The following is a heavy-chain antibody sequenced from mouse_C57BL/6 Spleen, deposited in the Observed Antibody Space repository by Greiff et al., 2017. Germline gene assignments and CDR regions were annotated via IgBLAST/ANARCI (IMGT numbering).Heavy chain of an antibody. CDR1: GYIFTSYW. V-gene: IGHV1-55*01. CDR2: IYPVSGST. Sequence: QVQLQQPGAEFVKPGASVKMSCKASGYIFTSYWITWVKQRPGQGLEWIGDIYPVSGSTNYNEQFKSKATLTVDTSSSTAYMQLSSLTSEDSAVYYCAREDYGSSPDFDYWGQGTALTVSS. D-gene: IGHD1-1*01. J-gene: IGHJ2*01. CDR3: AREDYGSSPDFDY.